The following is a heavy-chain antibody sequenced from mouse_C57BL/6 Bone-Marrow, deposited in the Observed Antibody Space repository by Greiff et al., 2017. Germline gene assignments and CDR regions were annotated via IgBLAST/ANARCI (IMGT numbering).Heavy chain of an antibody. CDR3: ARRDYYGSSNYAMDY. Sequence: VQGVESGGGLVKPGGSLKLSCAASGFTFSSYAMSWVRQTPEKRLEWVATISDGGSYTYSPDNVKGRFTISRDNAKNNLYLQMSHLKSEDTAMYYCARRDYYGSSNYAMDYWGQGTSVTVSS. J-gene: IGHJ4*01. V-gene: IGHV5-4*01. CDR1: GFTFSSYA. CDR2: ISDGGSYT. D-gene: IGHD1-1*01.